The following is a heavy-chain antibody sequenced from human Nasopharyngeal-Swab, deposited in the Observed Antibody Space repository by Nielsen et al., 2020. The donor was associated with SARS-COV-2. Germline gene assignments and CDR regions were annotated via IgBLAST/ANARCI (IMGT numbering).Heavy chain of an antibody. V-gene: IGHV4-39*07. D-gene: IGHD2-2*01. CDR1: GGSISSYY. Sequence: SETLSLTCTVSGGSISSYYWGWIRQPPGKGLEWIGSIYYSGSTYYNPSLKSRVTISVDTSKNQFSLKLSSVTAADTAVYYCARDNIDVVVPAAMWVGWFDPWGQGTLVTVSS. CDR2: IYYSGST. J-gene: IGHJ5*02. CDR3: ARDNIDVVVPAAMWVGWFDP.